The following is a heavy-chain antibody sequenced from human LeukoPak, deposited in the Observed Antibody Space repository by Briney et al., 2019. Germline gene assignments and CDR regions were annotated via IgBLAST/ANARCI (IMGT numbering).Heavy chain of an antibody. CDR3: AREEEMVYGDFDY. J-gene: IGHJ4*02. V-gene: IGHV1-8*02. CDR1: GYTFTGYY. D-gene: IGHD2-8*01. Sequence: ASVKVSCKASGYTFTGYYMHWVRQAPGQGLEWMGWMNPNSGNTGYAQKFQGRVTMTRNTSISTAHMELSSLRSEDTAVYYCAREEEMVYGDFDYWGQGTLVTVSS. CDR2: MNPNSGNT.